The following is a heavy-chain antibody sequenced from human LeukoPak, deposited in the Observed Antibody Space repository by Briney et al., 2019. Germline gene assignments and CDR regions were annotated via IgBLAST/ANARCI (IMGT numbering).Heavy chain of an antibody. D-gene: IGHD3-22*01. CDR1: GFTFSSYA. V-gene: IGHV3-23*01. J-gene: IGHJ4*02. Sequence: GGSLRLSCAASGFTFSSYAMSWVRQAPGKGLEWVSAISGSGGSTYYADSVKGRFTISRDNSKNTLYLQMNSLRAEDTAVYYCAKDPAIVVAMVLDYFDYWGQGTLVTVSS. CDR2: ISGSGGST. CDR3: AKDPAIVVAMVLDYFDY.